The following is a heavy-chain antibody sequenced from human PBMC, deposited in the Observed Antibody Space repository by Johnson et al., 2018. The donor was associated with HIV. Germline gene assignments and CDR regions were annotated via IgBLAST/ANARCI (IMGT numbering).Heavy chain of an antibody. V-gene: IGHV3-30*03. Sequence: QVQLVESGGGVVRPGGSLRLSCAASGFTFDDYGMPWVRQVPGKGLEWVAVISFAGSTKYYADSVKGRFTISRDNSKNTLYLQMNSLRAEDTAVYYCARDNIVLMVGGAFDIWGQGTMVTVSS. D-gene: IGHD2-8*01. CDR2: ISFAGSTK. CDR3: ARDNIVLMVGGAFDI. CDR1: GFTFDDYG. J-gene: IGHJ3*02.